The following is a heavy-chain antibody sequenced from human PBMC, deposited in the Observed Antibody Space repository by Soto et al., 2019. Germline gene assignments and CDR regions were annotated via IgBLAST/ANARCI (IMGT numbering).Heavy chain of an antibody. V-gene: IGHV3-30*03. CDR1: GFSFSTYG. CDR3: ATGFGNYWAFDY. Sequence: QVHLVESGGGVVQPGRSLRLSCAASGFSFSTYGMHWVRQAPGKGLEWVAFISNDGSNKYYADSVKGRFTISRDNSKNTLYLQMNSLRAEDTAVYYCATGFGNYWAFDYWGQGTLVPVSS. CDR2: ISNDGSNK. J-gene: IGHJ4*02. D-gene: IGHD1-26*01.